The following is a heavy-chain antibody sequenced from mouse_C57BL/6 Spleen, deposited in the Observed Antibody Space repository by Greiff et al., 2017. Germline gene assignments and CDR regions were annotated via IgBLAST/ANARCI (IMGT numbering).Heavy chain of an antibody. CDR3: ARRDYGYFDY. Sequence: EVQLQQSGPELVKPGASVKISCKASGYTFTDYYMNWVKQSHGKSLEWIGDINPNNGGTSYNQKFKGKATLTVDKSSSTAYMELRSLTSADSAVYYCARRDYGYFDYWGQRTTLTGSS. CDR1: GYTFTDYY. V-gene: IGHV1-26*01. CDR2: INPNNGGT. D-gene: IGHD2-4*01. J-gene: IGHJ2*01.